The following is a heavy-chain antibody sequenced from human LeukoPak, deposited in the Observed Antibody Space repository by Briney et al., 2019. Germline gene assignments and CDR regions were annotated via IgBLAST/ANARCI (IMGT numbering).Heavy chain of an antibody. CDR1: GFTVSSSY. D-gene: IGHD1-14*01. CDR2: IGSAGYT. CDR3: VRQPDSARYGFDY. J-gene: IGHJ4*02. Sequence: GGSLRLSCAASGFTVSSSYMSWVRQAPGKGLEWVSAIGSAGYTYYAESVRGRFTITRDTAKQSLYLQMNSLRVEDTAVYHCVRQPDSARYGFDYWGRGTQVTVSS. V-gene: IGHV3-53*01.